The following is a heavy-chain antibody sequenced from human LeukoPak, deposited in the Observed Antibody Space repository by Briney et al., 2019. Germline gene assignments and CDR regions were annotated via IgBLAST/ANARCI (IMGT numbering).Heavy chain of an antibody. D-gene: IGHD3-10*01. J-gene: IGHJ4*02. CDR1: GFTFNTYS. V-gene: IGHV3-48*04. CDR3: AKSSRGSGSFDY. CDR2: ISSTGGTI. Sequence: GGSLRLSCAASGFTFNTYSMNWVRQAPGKGLEWVSYISSTGGTIYYADSVKGRFTISRDNAKNSLYLQMNSLRAEDTAVYYCAKSSRGSGSFDYWGQGTLVTVSS.